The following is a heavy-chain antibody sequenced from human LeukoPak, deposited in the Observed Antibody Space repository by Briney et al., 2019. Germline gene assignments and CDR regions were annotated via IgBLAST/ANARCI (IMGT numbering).Heavy chain of an antibody. V-gene: IGHV1-69*06. CDR2: IIPIFGTA. Sequence: GASVKVSCKASGGTFSSYAISWVRQAPGQGLEWMGGIIPIFGTANYAQKFQGRVTITADKSTSTAYMEVSSLRSEDTSVYYCARDQQQDGDLRWYFDLWGRGTLVTVSS. D-gene: IGHD4-17*01. CDR3: ARDQQQDGDLRWYFDL. CDR1: GGTFSSYA. J-gene: IGHJ2*01.